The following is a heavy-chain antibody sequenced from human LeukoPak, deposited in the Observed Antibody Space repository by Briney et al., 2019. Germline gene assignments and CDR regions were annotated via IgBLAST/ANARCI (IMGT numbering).Heavy chain of an antibody. V-gene: IGHV4-38-2*02. CDR3: ARDGGFYYTASPNSWFDP. D-gene: IGHD2-15*01. CDR1: GFSISSDDC. J-gene: IGHJ5*02. CDR2: ISNRGSP. Sequence: SETLSLTCIGSGFSISSDDCWGWIRQPPGKGLEWIGSISNRGSPYYNPSLKSRVTMSVDMPNNQFSLRLSSVTAADTAVYYCARDGGFYYTASPNSWFDPWGQGTLVTVSS.